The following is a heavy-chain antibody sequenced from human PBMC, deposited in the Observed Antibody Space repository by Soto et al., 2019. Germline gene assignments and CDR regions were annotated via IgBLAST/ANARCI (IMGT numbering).Heavy chain of an antibody. V-gene: IGHV1-69*12. D-gene: IGHD2-15*01. CDR1: GGTFSSYA. CDR2: IIPIFGTA. CDR3: ARASCSGGSCYPNYFYY. J-gene: IGHJ4*02. Sequence: QVQLVQSGAEVKKPGSSVKVSCKASGGTFSSYAISWVRQAPGQGLEWMGGIIPIFGTANYAQKFQGRVTISADETTSTAYMELSSLRSEDTAVYYCARASCSGGSCYPNYFYYWGQGTLVTVSS.